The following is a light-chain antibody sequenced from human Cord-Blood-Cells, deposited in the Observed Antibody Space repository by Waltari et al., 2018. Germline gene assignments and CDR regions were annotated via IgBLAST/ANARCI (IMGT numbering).Light chain of an antibody. V-gene: IGKV1-39*01. J-gene: IGKJ2*01. Sequence: DIQMTQCPSSLSASVGDRVTTPCRASQSISSYLNWYQQKPGKAPKLLIYAASSLQSGVPSRFSGSGSGTDFTLTSSSLQPEDFATYYCQQSYSTPYTFGPGTKLEIK. CDR1: QSISSY. CDR2: AAS. CDR3: QQSYSTPYT.